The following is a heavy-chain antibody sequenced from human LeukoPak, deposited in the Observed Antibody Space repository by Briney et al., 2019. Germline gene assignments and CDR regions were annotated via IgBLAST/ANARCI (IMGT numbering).Heavy chain of an antibody. Sequence: SQTLSLTCAVSGGSISSGGYAWSWIRQPPGKGLEWIGYIYHSGSTYYNPSLKSRVTISVDRSKNQFSLKLSSVTAADTAVYYCARVILWFGEVNWFDPWGQGTLVTVSS. J-gene: IGHJ5*02. CDR2: IYHSGST. CDR3: ARVILWFGEVNWFDP. CDR1: GGSISSGGYA. V-gene: IGHV4-30-2*01. D-gene: IGHD3-10*01.